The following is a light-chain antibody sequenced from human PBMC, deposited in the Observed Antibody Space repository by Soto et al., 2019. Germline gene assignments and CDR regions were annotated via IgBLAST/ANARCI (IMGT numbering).Light chain of an antibody. CDR3: QQSFSVPIT. CDR1: QRISSY. J-gene: IGKJ5*01. CDR2: AAS. Sequence: DIQMTQSPSSLSASVGDRVTITCRASQRISSYLNWYQQKPGEAPTRLIYAASSLQSGVPSRFSGSGSGTDFTLTINSLQPEDFATYYCQQSFSVPITFGQGTRLEIK. V-gene: IGKV1-39*01.